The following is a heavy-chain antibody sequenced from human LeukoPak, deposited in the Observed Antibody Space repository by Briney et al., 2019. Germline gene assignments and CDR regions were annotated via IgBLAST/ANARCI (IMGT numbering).Heavy chain of an antibody. CDR1: GYTFTGYY. Sequence: PGASVKVSCKASGYTFTGYYMHWVRQAPGQGLEWMGWINPNSGGTNYAQKFQGRVTMTRDTSISTAYMELSRLRSDDTAVYYCARERLNPANWFDPWGQGTLVTVSS. CDR2: INPNSGGT. D-gene: IGHD4/OR15-4a*01. CDR3: ARERLNPANWFDP. V-gene: IGHV1-2*02. J-gene: IGHJ5*02.